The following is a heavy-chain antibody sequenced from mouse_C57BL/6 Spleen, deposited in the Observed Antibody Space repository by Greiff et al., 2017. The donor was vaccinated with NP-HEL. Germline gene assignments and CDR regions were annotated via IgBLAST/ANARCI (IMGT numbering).Heavy chain of an antibody. CDR1: GYAFTNYL. D-gene: IGHD2-12*01. CDR2: INPGSGGT. Sequence: VQLQQSGAELVRPGTSVKVSCKASGYAFTNYLIEWVKQRPGQGLEWIGVINPGSGGTNYNEKFKGKATLTADKSSSTAYMQLSSLTAEDAAVDLCARGPTTGAVDYWGQGTSVTVSS. V-gene: IGHV1-54*01. CDR3: ARGPTTGAVDY. J-gene: IGHJ4*01.